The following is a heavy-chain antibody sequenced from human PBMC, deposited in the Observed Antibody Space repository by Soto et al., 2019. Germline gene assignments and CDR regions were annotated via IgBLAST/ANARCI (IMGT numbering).Heavy chain of an antibody. CDR1: GYTFTSYG. V-gene: IGHV1-18*01. CDR2: ISAYNGNT. J-gene: IGHJ6*02. Sequence: QVQLVQSGAEVKKPGASVKVSCKASGYTFTSYGISWVRQAPGQGLEWMGWISAYNGNTNYAQKLQGRVTITTDTATSTAYMELRSLRSDDTAVYYCARGGPPWIQLEYYYYGMDVWGQGTTVTVSS. D-gene: IGHD5-18*01. CDR3: ARGGPPWIQLEYYYYGMDV.